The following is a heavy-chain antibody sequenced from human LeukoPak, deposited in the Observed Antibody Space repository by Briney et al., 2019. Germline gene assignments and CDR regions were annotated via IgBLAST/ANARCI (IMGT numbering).Heavy chain of an antibody. CDR2: INAGNGNT. D-gene: IGHD3-22*01. Sequence: GASVKVSCKASGYTFTSYAMHWVRQAPGQRLEWMGWINAGNGNTKYSQKFQGRVTITRDTSASTAYMELSSLRSEDTAVYYCARADSSGYYGDYYYYGMDVWGQGTTVTVPS. V-gene: IGHV1-3*01. J-gene: IGHJ6*02. CDR3: ARADSSGYYGDYYYYGMDV. CDR1: GYTFTSYA.